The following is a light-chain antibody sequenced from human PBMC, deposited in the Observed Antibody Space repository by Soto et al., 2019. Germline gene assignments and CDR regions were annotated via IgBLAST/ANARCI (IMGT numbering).Light chain of an antibody. J-gene: IGKJ1*01. CDR3: QQYGSSPPET. Sequence: EIVLTQSPGTLSLSPGERVTLSCRASQSVSNSYLAWYQPKPGQAPRLLIYGASSRATGIPDRFSGSGSGTDFTLTISRLEPEDFAVYYCQQYGSSPPETFGQGTKVEIK. V-gene: IGKV3-20*01. CDR1: QSVSNSY. CDR2: GAS.